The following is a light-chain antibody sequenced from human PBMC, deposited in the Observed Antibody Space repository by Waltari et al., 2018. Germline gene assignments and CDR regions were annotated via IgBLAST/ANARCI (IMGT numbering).Light chain of an antibody. CDR2: STS. CDR1: TGAVTSGYY. CDR3: LLYYGSGQGV. Sequence: QTVVTQEPSLTVSPGGTVTLTCASSTGAVTSGYYPKWIQQKPGQAPRPLIYSTSNRQSWTPGRFSGSLLGGKAALTLSGVQPEDEAEYYCLLYYGSGQGVFGGGTKLTVL. J-gene: IGLJ3*02. V-gene: IGLV7-43*01.